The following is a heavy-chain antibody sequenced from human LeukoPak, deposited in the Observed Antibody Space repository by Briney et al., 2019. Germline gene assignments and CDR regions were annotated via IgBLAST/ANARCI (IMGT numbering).Heavy chain of an antibody. CDR1: GLTFTSYS. CDR2: ISSSSSYI. Sequence: GGSLRLSCAPSGLTFTSYSMNWARHAPGKGLEWVSSISSSSSYIYYADSVKGRFTISRDNAKNSLYLQMNSLRAEDTAVYYCARDLCGGSCYSHWFDPWGQGTLVTVSS. CDR3: ARDLCGGSCYSHWFDP. D-gene: IGHD2-15*01. J-gene: IGHJ5*02. V-gene: IGHV3-21*01.